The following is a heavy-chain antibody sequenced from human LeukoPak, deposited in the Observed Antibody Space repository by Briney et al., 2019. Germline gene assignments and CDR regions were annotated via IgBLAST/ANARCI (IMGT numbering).Heavy chain of an antibody. J-gene: IGHJ4*02. CDR1: GFAFGNYW. CDR2: ISDDGSSA. CDR3: VSGYCSSTTCYRGAY. Sequence: GGSLRLSCAASGFAFGNYWMHWVRQAPGKGLLWVSRISDDGSSANYADSVQGRFTISRDNAKNTVYLQMHSLRAEDTAVYYCVSGYCSSTTCYRGAYWGQGTLVTVSS. V-gene: IGHV3-74*01. D-gene: IGHD2-2*03.